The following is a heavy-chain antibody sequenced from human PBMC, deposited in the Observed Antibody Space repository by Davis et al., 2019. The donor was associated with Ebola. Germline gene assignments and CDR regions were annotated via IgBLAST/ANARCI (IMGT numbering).Heavy chain of an antibody. CDR1: GGSLSSYY. D-gene: IGHD2-15*01. CDR3: TRRLPANWFDP. J-gene: IGHJ5*02. Sequence: ETLSLTCTVSGGSLSSYYWSWIRQPPGKGLEWIGYIYHSGSTNYNPSLKSRVTISADTSKNQFSLKLNSVTAADTAIYYCTRRLPANWFDPWGRGTLVSVSS. V-gene: IGHV4-59*08. CDR2: IYHSGST.